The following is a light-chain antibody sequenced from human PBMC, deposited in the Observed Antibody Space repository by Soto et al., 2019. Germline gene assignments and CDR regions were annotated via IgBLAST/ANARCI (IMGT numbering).Light chain of an antibody. CDR1: EDISSY. V-gene: IGKV1-9*01. CDR3: QQFKNYPIT. Sequence: IQLTQSPSSLSSSVGDRVTFTVRASEDISSYLVWYQQKPGAAPKLLIYAASALHSGVPSRFSGSGSGTDFTLTISSLHPEDFAVYFCQQFKNYPITFGQGTRL. J-gene: IGKJ5*01. CDR2: AAS.